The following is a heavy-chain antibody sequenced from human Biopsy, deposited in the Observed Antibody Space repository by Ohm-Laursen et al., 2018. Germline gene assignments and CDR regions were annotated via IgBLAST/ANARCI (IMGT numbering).Heavy chain of an antibody. D-gene: IGHD3-22*01. J-gene: IGHJ2*01. V-gene: IGHV4-59*01. CDR3: ARDRGYYSDRTVPGYFDL. Sequence: GTLSLTCRVSGASIKSFYWSWIRQSPGKGLQWIAFISHTGYTSYNPSLKSRVTISVDTSKNHFSLRLRSVTPADTAIYYCARDRGYYSDRTVPGYFDLWGRGTLVTVSS. CDR1: GASIKSFY. CDR2: ISHTGYT.